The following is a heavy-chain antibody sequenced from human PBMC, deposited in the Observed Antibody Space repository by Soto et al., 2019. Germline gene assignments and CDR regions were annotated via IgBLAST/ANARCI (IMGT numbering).Heavy chain of an antibody. Sequence: ASVKVSCKASGYTFTSYGVSWVRQAPGQGLEGMGWISVYNGNTKYAQKLQGRVTMTTDTSTSTAYMELRGLGSDDTAVYYCARSGRPGYYYYIMDVWGQGTTVTVS. CDR2: ISVYNGNT. D-gene: IGHD3-10*01. J-gene: IGHJ6*02. CDR1: GYTFTSYG. V-gene: IGHV1-18*01. CDR3: ARSGRPGYYYYIMDV.